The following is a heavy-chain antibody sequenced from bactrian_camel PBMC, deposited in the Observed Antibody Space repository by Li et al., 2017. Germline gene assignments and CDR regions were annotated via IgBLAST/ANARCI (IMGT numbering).Heavy chain of an antibody. CDR2: ILRTGTT. CDR3: AADLPQYCYTGSSSPRY. Sequence: HVQLVESGGGSVQVGGSLRLSCQASGEISRDYCVGWYRQVPGKERELVSTILRTGTTTYIDSVRGRFTISQDNAKNTVFLQMNNLKTEDTAVYLCAADLPQYCYTGSSSPRYWGQGTQVTVS. CDR1: GEISRDYC. D-gene: IGHD3*01. J-gene: IGHJ4*01. V-gene: IGHV3S53*01.